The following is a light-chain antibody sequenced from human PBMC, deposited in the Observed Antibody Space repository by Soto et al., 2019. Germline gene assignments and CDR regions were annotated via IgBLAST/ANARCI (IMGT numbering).Light chain of an antibody. V-gene: IGKV3D-20*01. CDR1: QSVSNNY. CDR3: QQYGNSPT. CDR2: DAS. J-gene: IGKJ3*01. Sequence: TVLTQSPATLSLSPGERATLSCGASQSVSNNYLAWYQQKPGLAPRLLIYDASTRATGIPDRFSGSGSGTDFTLTISRLESEDFAVYYCQQYGNSPTFGPGTKVDI.